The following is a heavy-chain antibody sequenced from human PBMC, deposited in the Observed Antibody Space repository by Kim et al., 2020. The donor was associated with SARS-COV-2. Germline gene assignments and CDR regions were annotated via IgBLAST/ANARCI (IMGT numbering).Heavy chain of an antibody. Sequence: GGSLRLSCEGSGFTFKDFAINWVRQTPQKGLEWVSGISGSGGGTAYRDSVRGRFVISRDNSKNTVSLQMNMLRADDSAIYFCTKADDLVTAIFDQWGQGTLVSVSS. CDR2: ISGSGGGT. J-gene: IGHJ5*02. CDR1: GFTFKDFA. CDR3: TKADDLVTAIFDQ. V-gene: IGHV3-23*01. D-gene: IGHD2-21*02.